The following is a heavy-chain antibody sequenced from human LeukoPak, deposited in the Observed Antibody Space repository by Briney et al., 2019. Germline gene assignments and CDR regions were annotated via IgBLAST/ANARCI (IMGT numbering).Heavy chain of an antibody. CDR3: ARDAKEKTLIDSGWLGDAFDI. J-gene: IGHJ3*02. V-gene: IGHV3-23*01. CDR1: GFTFSSYA. D-gene: IGHD6-19*01. Sequence: SGGSLRLSCAASGFTFSSYAMSWVRQAPGKGLEWVSAISGSGGSTYYADSVKGRFTISRDNSKNTLYLQMNSLRAEDTAVYYCARDAKEKTLIDSGWLGDAFDIWGQGTMVTVSS. CDR2: ISGSGGST.